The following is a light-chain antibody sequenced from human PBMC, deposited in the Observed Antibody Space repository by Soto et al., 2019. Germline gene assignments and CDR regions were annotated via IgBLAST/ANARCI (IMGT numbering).Light chain of an antibody. CDR2: SNN. V-gene: IGLV1-44*01. J-gene: IGLJ3*02. CDR3: AAWDDSLNGHWV. Sequence: QSVLTQPPSASGTPGQRVTISCSGSSSNIGSNTVNWYHQLPGTAPKLLIYSNNQRPSGVPDRFSASKSGTSASLAISGLQSEDGADYYCAAWDDSLNGHWVFGGGTKLTVL. CDR1: SSNIGSNT.